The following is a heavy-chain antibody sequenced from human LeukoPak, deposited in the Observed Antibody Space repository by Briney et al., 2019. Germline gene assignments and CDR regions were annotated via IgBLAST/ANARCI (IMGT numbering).Heavy chain of an antibody. J-gene: IGHJ4*02. CDR1: GGSISSYY. D-gene: IGHD1-26*01. V-gene: IGHV4-59*12. CDR3: AREPNYSGSYLPDY. CDR2: IYYIGST. Sequence: SETLSLTCTVSGGSISSYYRSWIRQPPGKGLEWIGYIYYIGSTNYNPSLKSRVIMSVDTSKNQFSLKLTSVTAADTAVYYCAREPNYSGSYLPDYWGQGTLVTVSS.